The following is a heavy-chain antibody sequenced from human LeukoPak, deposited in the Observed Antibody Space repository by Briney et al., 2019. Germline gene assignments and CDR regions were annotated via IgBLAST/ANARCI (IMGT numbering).Heavy chain of an antibody. D-gene: IGHD6-19*01. CDR1: GGSISGYY. CDR2: IYYSGST. J-gene: IGHJ4*02. Sequence: PSETLSLTCSVSGGSISGYYWSWIRQPPGKGLEWIGYIYYSGSTNYNPSLKSRVTISVDTSKNQFSLKLSSVTAADTAVYYCARHSHSSGWYVSYYFDYWGQGTLVTVSS. CDR3: ARHSHSSGWYVSYYFDY. V-gene: IGHV4-59*08.